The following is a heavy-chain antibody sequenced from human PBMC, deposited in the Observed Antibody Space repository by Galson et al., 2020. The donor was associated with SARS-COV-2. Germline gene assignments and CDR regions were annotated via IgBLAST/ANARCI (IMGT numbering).Heavy chain of an antibody. CDR2: IYWDDDK. CDR1: GFSLSTSGVG. D-gene: IGHD3-10*01. V-gene: IGHV2-5*02. CDR3: VHMVDSGSYYPRIYYYYYMDV. J-gene: IGHJ6*03. Sequence: SGPTLVKPTQTLTLTCTFSGFSLSTSGVGVGWIRQPPGKALEWLGLIYWDDDKGYSPSLKSRLTINKDTSKNQVVLTMTNMDPVDTGTYYCVHMVDSGSYYPRIYYYYYMDVWGKGTTVTVSS.